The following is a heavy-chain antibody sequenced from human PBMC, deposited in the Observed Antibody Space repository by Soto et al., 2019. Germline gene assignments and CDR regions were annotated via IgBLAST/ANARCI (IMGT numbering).Heavy chain of an antibody. J-gene: IGHJ6*02. CDR2: IIPIFGTA. D-gene: IGHD2-2*01. V-gene: IGHV1-69*06. Sequence: ASLKVSCKASGYTFTTYYMHGVRQAPGQGRESMGGIIPIFGTANYAQKFQGRVTITADKSTSTAYMELSSLRSEDTAVYYCARAKDQLDKGRYEYYYGMDVWGQGTTVTVSS. CDR1: GYTFTTYY. CDR3: ARAKDQLDKGRYEYYYGMDV.